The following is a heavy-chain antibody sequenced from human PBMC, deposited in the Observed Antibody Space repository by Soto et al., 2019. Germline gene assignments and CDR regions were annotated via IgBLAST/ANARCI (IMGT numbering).Heavy chain of an antibody. CDR2: INGGGGTT. J-gene: IGHJ4*02. Sequence: GGSLRLSCTASGFTFSSYAMSWVRQAPGKGLEWVSSINGGGGTTNYADSVKGRFTISRDNSKNTLYLQMNSLRAEDTAVYFCAKVVCTSNCYDYWGQGTLVTVST. CDR3: AKVVCTSNCYDY. D-gene: IGHD2-8*01. V-gene: IGHV3-23*01. CDR1: GFTFSSYA.